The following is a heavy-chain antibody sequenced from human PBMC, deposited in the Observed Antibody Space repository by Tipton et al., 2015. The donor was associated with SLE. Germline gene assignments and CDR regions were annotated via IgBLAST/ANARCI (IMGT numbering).Heavy chain of an antibody. V-gene: IGHV4-34*01. CDR2: INHSGST. CDR1: GGSFSGYY. Sequence: TLSLTCAVYGGSFSGYYWSWIRQPPGKGLEWIGEINHSGSTNYNPSLRSRVSMSIDKSKNQFSLTMSSVTAADTAVYYCARDDYGGQYWGQGTLVTVSS. CDR3: ARDDYGGQY. D-gene: IGHD4/OR15-4a*01. J-gene: IGHJ4*02.